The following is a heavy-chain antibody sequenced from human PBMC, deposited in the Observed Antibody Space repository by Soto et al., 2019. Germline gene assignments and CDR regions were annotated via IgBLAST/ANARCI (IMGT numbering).Heavy chain of an antibody. CDR1: GFTFSSYE. CDR3: ARVSQSFIEYFQY. V-gene: IGHV3-48*03. CDR2: ISNSGSTI. D-gene: IGHD3-16*02. Sequence: EVQLVESGGGLAQPGGSLRLSCAASGFTFSSYEMNWVRQAPGKGLEWVSYISNSGSTIYYADSVKGRFTISRDNAKNSLYLQMNSLRAEDTAVYYCARVSQSFIEYFQYWGQGTLVTVSS. J-gene: IGHJ1*01.